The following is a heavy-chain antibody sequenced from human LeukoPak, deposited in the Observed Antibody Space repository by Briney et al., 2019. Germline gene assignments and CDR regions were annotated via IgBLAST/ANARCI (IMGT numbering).Heavy chain of an antibody. CDR2: INSDGSST. D-gene: IGHD3-22*01. CDR1: GFTFSSYW. Sequence: EGSLRLSCAASGFTFSSYWMHWVRQAPGKGLVWVSRINSDGSSTSYADSVKGRFTISRDNAKNTLYLQMNSLRAEDTAVYYCARAPGYYDSSGYFSFDYWGQGTLVTVSS. V-gene: IGHV3-74*01. J-gene: IGHJ4*02. CDR3: ARAPGYYDSSGYFSFDY.